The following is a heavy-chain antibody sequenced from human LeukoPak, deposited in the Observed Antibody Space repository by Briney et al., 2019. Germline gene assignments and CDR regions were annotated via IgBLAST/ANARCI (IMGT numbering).Heavy chain of an antibody. D-gene: IGHD3-22*01. V-gene: IGHV3-23*01. CDR1: GFTFSTSA. Sequence: GGSLRLSCAASGFTFSTSAMSWVRQAPGKGLECVSSISASGTKTYYADSVRGRFTISRDNSKNTLYLQMNNLRAEDTAEYYCASQKESFYDSCGNNWGQGIQVTVSS. CDR2: ISASGTKT. CDR3: ASQKESFYDSCGNN. J-gene: IGHJ1*01.